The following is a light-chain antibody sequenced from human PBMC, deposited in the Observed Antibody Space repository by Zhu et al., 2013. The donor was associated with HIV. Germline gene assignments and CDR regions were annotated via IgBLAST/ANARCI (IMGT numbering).Light chain of an antibody. CDR1: QSVGRNS. J-gene: IGKJ1*01. Sequence: EIVLTQSPGTLTLSPGERATLSCRASQSVGRNSLAWYQQKPGQPPRVLIYGASNRVTGIPDRFSGSGSGTDFTLTISRLEPEDFAVYYCQQYGSSPQTFGQGTRVEIK. V-gene: IGKV3-20*01. CDR2: GAS. CDR3: QQYGSSPQT.